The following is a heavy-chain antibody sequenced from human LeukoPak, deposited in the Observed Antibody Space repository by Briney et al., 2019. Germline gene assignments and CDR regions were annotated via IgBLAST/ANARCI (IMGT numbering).Heavy chain of an antibody. V-gene: IGHV1-18*01. CDR1: GYTFTSYG. CDR3: ARAARIVVAGNPAPIIDY. D-gene: IGHD6-19*01. Sequence: GASVKVSCKASGYTFTSYGISWVRQAPGQGLEWMGWISAYNGNTNYAQKPQGRVTMTTDTSTSTAYMELRSLRSDDTAVYYCARAARIVVAGNPAPIIDYWGQGTLVTVSS. CDR2: ISAYNGNT. J-gene: IGHJ4*02.